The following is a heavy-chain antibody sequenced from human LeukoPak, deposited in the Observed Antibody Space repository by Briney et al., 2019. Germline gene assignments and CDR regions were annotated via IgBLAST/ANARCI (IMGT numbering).Heavy chain of an antibody. CDR1: GGSFSGYY. D-gene: IGHD1-20*01. J-gene: IGHJ4*02. V-gene: IGHV4-34*01. CDR2: INHSGST. Sequence: SETLSLTCAVYGGSFSGYYWSWIRQPPGKGLEWIGEINHSGSTNYNPSLKSRVTISVDTSKNQFSLKLSSVTAADTAVYYCARHNSPSGVAYWGQGTLVTVSS. CDR3: ARHNSPSGVAY.